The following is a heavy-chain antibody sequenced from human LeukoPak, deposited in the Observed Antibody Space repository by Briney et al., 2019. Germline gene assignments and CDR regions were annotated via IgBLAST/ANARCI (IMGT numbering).Heavy chain of an antibody. CDR2: IYYSGST. CDR3: ARDLLDGSDILTGFDY. Sequence: SETLSLTCTVSGGSISSSSYYWGWIRQPPGKGLEWIGSIYYSGSTYYNPSLKSRVTMSVDTSKNQFSLKLSSVTAADTAVYYCARDLLDGSDILTGFDYWGQGTLVTVSS. V-gene: IGHV4-39*07. D-gene: IGHD3-9*01. CDR1: GGSISSSSYY. J-gene: IGHJ4*02.